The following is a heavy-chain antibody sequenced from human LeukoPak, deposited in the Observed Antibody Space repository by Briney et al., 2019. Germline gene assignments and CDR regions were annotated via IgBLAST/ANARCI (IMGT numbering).Heavy chain of an antibody. V-gene: IGHV3-30*18. CDR3: ANGIVATTGFDY. D-gene: IGHD5-12*01. CDR1: GFTFSSYG. J-gene: IGHJ4*02. Sequence: GGSLRLSCAASGFTFSSYGMHWVRQAAGKGLEWVAVISYDGSNKYYADSVKGRFTISRDNSKNTLYLQMNSLRAEDTAVYYCANGIVATTGFDYWGQGTLVTVSS. CDR2: ISYDGSNK.